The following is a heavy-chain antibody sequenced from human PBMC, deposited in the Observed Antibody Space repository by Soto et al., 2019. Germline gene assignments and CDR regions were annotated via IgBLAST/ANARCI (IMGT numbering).Heavy chain of an antibody. Sequence: PVGSLRLSCAASGFTFSSYEMNWVRQAPGKGLEWVSYISSSGSTIYYADSVKGRFTISRDNAKNSLYLQMNSLRAEDTAVYYCATQSSNYDFWSEWGVWGQGTTVTVSS. V-gene: IGHV3-48*03. D-gene: IGHD3-3*01. CDR2: ISSSGSTI. CDR3: ATQSSNYDFWSEWGV. CDR1: GFTFSSYE. J-gene: IGHJ6*02.